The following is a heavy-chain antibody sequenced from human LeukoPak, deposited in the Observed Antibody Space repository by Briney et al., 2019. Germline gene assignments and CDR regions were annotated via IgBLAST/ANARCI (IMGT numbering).Heavy chain of an antibody. CDR2: ISSSSSYI. D-gene: IGHD5-12*01. J-gene: IGHJ5*02. Sequence: GGSLTLSCAASGFTFSSYSMNWVRQAPGKGLEWVSSISSSSSYIYYADSVKGRFTISRDNAKNSLYLQMNSLRAEDTAVYYCARGKWPLIIRWFDPWGQGTLVTVSS. V-gene: IGHV3-21*01. CDR3: ARGKWPLIIRWFDP. CDR1: GFTFSSYS.